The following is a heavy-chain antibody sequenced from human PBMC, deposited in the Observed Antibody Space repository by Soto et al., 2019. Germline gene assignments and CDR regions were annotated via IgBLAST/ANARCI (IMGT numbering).Heavy chain of an antibody. CDR3: ARHYDSSGYYVPFDY. J-gene: IGHJ4*02. CDR2: IYHSGST. Sequence: SETLSLTCAVSGGSISSTNWWSWVRQPPGKGLEWIGEIYHSGSTNYNPSLKSRVTISVDKSKNQFSLKLSSVTAADTAVYYCARHYDSSGYYVPFDYWGQGTLVTVPQ. V-gene: IGHV4-4*02. CDR1: GGSISSTNW. D-gene: IGHD3-22*01.